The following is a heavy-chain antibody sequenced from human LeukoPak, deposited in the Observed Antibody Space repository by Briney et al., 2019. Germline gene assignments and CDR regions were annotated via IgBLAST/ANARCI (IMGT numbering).Heavy chain of an antibody. J-gene: IGHJ4*02. CDR2: IIPILNVP. D-gene: IGHD2-15*01. Sequence: RASVKVSCKASGGIFNDYSISWVRQAPGQGLEWMGRIIPILNVPNYAQKFEGRVTITADKSTNTAYMELSSLKSEDTAVYFCARDRPRARYFDYWGQGTLVSVPS. CDR3: ARDRPRARYFDY. V-gene: IGHV1-69*04. CDR1: GGIFNDYS.